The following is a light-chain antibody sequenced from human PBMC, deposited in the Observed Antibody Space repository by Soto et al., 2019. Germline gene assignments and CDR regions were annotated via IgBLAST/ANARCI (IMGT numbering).Light chain of an antibody. CDR3: QHRSNRGT. Sequence: EIVLTQSPGTLSLSPGERATLSCRASQSVSNYLAWYQQKPGQSPRLLIYGASNRATGIPARFSGSGSGTIFTFTVSSLEPEDFAVYYCQHRSNRGTFGQGTKV. CDR1: QSVSNY. CDR2: GAS. V-gene: IGKV3-11*01. J-gene: IGKJ1*01.